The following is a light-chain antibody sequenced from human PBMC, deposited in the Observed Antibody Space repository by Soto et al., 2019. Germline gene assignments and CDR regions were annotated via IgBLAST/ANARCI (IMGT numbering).Light chain of an antibody. CDR3: QVWDSRRDHVV. V-gene: IGLV3-21*02. J-gene: IGLJ3*02. Sequence: SYELTQPPAVSVAPGQTARITCGGDNIGSKSVHWYQQKPGQAPVLVVYNYRDRPSGIPERFSDSNSGNTATLTISRVEAGDEADYYCQVWDSRRDHVVFGGGTKLTVL. CDR2: NYR. CDR1: NIGSKS.